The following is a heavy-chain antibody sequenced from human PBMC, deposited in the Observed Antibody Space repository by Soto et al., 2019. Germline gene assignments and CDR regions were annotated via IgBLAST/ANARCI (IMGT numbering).Heavy chain of an antibody. D-gene: IGHD2-8*01. CDR1: GYTFSRYG. CDR2: ISGYNGDT. Sequence: QGQLVQSGGEVKKPGASVKVSCKTSGYTFSRYGISWVRQAPGRGLEWMGWISGYNGDTNYARKFQGRVTMTIDTSTTTAYMELRSLTSDDTAVYYCAKNGQPPYYYYGLDVWGQGTTVTVSS. V-gene: IGHV1-18*01. J-gene: IGHJ6*02. CDR3: AKNGQPPYYYYGLDV.